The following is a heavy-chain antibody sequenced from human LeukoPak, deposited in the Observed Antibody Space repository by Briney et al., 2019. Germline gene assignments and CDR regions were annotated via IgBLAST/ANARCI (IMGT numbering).Heavy chain of an antibody. J-gene: IGHJ4*02. D-gene: IGHD4-17*01. CDR2: IYYSGST. CDR1: GGSISSGVYY. CDR3: AREDYGDYGFDY. Sequence: SETLSLTCTVSGGSISSGVYYWSWIRQHPGKGLEWIGYIYYSGSTYYSPSLKSRVTISRDTSKNQFSLKLSSVTAADTAVYYCAREDYGDYGFDYWGQGTLVTVSS. V-gene: IGHV4-31*03.